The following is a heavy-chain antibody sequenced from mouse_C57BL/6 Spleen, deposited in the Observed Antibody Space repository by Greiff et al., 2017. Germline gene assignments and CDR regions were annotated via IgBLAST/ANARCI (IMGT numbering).Heavy chain of an antibody. CDR2: IYPSDSET. CDR3: AREGIYYEAMDY. Sequence: QVQLQQPGAELVRPGSSVKLSCKASGYTFTSYWMDWVKQRPGQGLEWIGNIYPSDSETHYNQKFKDKATLTVDKSSRTAYMQLSSLTSEDSAVYYCAREGIYYEAMDYWGQGTSVTVSS. V-gene: IGHV1-61*01. J-gene: IGHJ4*01. CDR1: GYTFTSYW.